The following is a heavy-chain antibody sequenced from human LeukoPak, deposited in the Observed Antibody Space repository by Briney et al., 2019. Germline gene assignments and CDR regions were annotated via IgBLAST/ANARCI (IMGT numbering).Heavy chain of an antibody. Sequence: SETLCLTCTVSGGSISSYYWSWIRQPPGKGLEWIGYIYYSGSTNYNPSLKSRVTISVDTSKDQFSLKLSSVTAADTAVYYCASYDFWSGYHDYWGQGTLVTVSS. CDR1: GGSISSYY. D-gene: IGHD3-3*01. J-gene: IGHJ4*02. V-gene: IGHV4-59*01. CDR3: ASYDFWSGYHDY. CDR2: IYYSGST.